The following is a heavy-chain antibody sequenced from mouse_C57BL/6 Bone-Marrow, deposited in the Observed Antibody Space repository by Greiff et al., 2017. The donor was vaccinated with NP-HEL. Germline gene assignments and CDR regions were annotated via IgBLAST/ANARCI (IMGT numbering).Heavy chain of an antibody. Sequence: EVMLVESGGGLVKPGGSLKLSCAASGFTFSSYAMSWVRQTPEKRLEWVATISDGGSYTYYPDNVKGRFTISRDNAKNNLYLQMSHLKSEDTAMYYCATICRGYWGQGTTLTVSS. D-gene: IGHD6-1*01. CDR2: ISDGGSYT. V-gene: IGHV5-4*03. CDR3: ATICRGY. CDR1: GFTFSSYA. J-gene: IGHJ2*01.